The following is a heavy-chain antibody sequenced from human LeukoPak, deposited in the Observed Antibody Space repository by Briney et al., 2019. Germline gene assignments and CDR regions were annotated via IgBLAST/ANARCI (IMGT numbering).Heavy chain of an antibody. Sequence: GGSLRLSCAASGFTFSYYVMSWVRQSPGRGLEWVSALSGSGGSTYYADSVKGRFTISRDNSKNTLYLQMNSLRAEDTAVYYCARSTAGNIDYWGQGTLVTVSS. D-gene: IGHD2/OR15-2a*01. CDR2: LSGSGGST. J-gene: IGHJ4*02. CDR1: GFTFSYYV. V-gene: IGHV3-23*01. CDR3: ARSTAGNIDY.